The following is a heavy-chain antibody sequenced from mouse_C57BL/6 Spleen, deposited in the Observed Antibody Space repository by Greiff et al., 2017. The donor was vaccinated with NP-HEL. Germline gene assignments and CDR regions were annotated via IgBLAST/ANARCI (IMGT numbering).Heavy chain of an antibody. CDR1: GYSITSGYY. Sequence: EVQLQESGPGLVKPSQSLSLTCSVTGYSITSGYYWNWIRQFPGNKLEWMGYISYDGSNNYNPSLKNRISITRDTSKNQFFLKLNSVTTEDTATYYCARADLTRAMDYWGQGTSVTVSS. CDR3: ARADLTRAMDY. V-gene: IGHV3-6*01. D-gene: IGHD4-1*01. J-gene: IGHJ4*01. CDR2: ISYDGSN.